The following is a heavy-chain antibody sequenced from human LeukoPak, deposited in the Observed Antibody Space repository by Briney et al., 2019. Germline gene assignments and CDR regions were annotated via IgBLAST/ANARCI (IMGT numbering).Heavy chain of an antibody. Sequence: GGSLRLSCAASGFTFSSHSMNWVRQAPGKGLEWVSYISSSSAIYYADSVKGRFTISRDNAKNSLYLQMNSLRAEDTAVYYCARGSNYDFGPAQCPDYWGQGTLVTVSS. J-gene: IGHJ4*02. CDR3: ARGSNYDFGPAQCPDY. CDR2: ISSSSAI. CDR1: GFTFSSHS. D-gene: IGHD3-3*01. V-gene: IGHV3-48*01.